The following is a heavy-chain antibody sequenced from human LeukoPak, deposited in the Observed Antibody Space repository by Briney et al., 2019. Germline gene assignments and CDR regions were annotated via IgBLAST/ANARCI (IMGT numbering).Heavy chain of an antibody. Sequence: GGSLRLSCAASGFTFNYAWMSWVRHTPGKGLEWLCRINTKSDDVTTDYAAPVKGRFTISRDDSKNTVYLQMNSLKADDTAGYYCTTGLTFWGQGTLVTVSS. D-gene: IGHD2/OR15-2a*01. CDR1: GFTFNYAW. J-gene: IGHJ4*02. V-gene: IGHV3-15*01. CDR2: INTKSDDVTT. CDR3: TTGLTF.